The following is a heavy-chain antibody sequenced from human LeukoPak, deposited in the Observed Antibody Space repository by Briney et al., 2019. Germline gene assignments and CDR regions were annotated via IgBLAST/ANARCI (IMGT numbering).Heavy chain of an antibody. CDR1: GGSISSYY. Sequence: SETLSLTCTVSGGSISSYYWSWLRQPPGKGLEWIGYIYYSGSTNYNPSLKSRVTISVDTCKNQFSLKLSSVTAADTAVYYCARDGGSSGWYRDFDYWGQGTLVTVSS. V-gene: IGHV4-59*01. CDR3: ARDGGSSGWYRDFDY. D-gene: IGHD6-19*01. J-gene: IGHJ4*02. CDR2: IYYSGST.